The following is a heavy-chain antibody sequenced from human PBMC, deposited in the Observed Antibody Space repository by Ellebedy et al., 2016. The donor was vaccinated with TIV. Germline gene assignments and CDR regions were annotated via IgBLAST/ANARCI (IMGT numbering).Heavy chain of an antibody. V-gene: IGHV1-69*13. CDR3: VRDGGWTLDY. CDR2: IIPIFGTA. CDR1: GGTFSSYA. D-gene: IGHD3-16*01. J-gene: IGHJ4*02. Sequence: ASVKVSCKASGGTFSSYAISWVRQAPGQGLEWMGGIIPIFGTANYAQKFQGRVTITADESTSTAYMELSSLRSEDTAVYYCVRDGGWTLDYWGQGTLVTVSS.